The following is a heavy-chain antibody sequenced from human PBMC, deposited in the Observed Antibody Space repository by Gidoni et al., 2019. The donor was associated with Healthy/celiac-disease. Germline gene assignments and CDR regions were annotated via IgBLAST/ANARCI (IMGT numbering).Heavy chain of an antibody. CDR3: ASEYYYGSGTFDP. CDR2: IYYSGST. V-gene: IGHV4-39*01. Sequence: QLQLQESGPGLVKPSETLSLTCTVSGGSISSSSYYWGWIRQPPGKGLEWIGSIYYSGSTYYNPSLKSRVTISVDTSKNRFSLKLSSVTAADTAVYYCASEYYYGSGTFDPWGQGTLVTVSS. CDR1: GGSISSSSYY. D-gene: IGHD3-10*01. J-gene: IGHJ5*02.